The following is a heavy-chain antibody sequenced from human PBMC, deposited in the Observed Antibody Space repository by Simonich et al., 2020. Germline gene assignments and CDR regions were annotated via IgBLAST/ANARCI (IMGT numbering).Heavy chain of an antibody. V-gene: IGHV3-30*07. J-gene: IGHJ4*02. D-gene: IGHD6-13*01. CDR2: ISYDGSNK. Sequence: QVQLVESGGGVVQPGRSLRLSCAASGFTFSSYAMHWVRQAPGKGLEWVAVISYDGSNKYYADAVKGRFTIARDKSKNTLYLQMNSLRAEDTAVYYCARELSKNGEAAAGYYFDYWGQGTLVTVSS. CDR1: GFTFSSYA. CDR3: ARELSKNGEAAAGYYFDY.